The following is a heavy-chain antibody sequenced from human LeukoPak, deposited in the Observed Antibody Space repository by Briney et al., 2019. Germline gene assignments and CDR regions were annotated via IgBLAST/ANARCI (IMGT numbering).Heavy chain of an antibody. D-gene: IGHD4-17*01. V-gene: IGHV1-69*05. CDR1: GGTFNNSA. CDR3: ARDVHGDYGSGWFDP. CDR2: IMPLFGTA. J-gene: IGHJ5*02. Sequence: GALVKVSCKTSGGTFNNSAISWLRQAPGQGLEWLGGIMPLFGTAGYAQKFQGRVTITKDESTRTVHLELTSLTSDDTAVYYCARDVHGDYGSGWFDPWGQGTLVSVSS.